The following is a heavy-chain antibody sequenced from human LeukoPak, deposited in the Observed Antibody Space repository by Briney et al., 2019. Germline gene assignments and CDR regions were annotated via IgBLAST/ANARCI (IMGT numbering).Heavy chain of an antibody. J-gene: IGHJ5*02. CDR1: GYTFIDYY. Sequence: ASVKVSCKASGYTFIDYYMHWVRQAPGQGLEWMGLINPSGSSTSYAQKFQGRLSLTRDMSTSTDYMELSSLRSEDTAVYYCARDNSVGDTAWRFDPWGQGTLVTVSS. CDR2: INPSGSST. D-gene: IGHD1-26*01. CDR3: ARDNSVGDTAWRFDP. V-gene: IGHV1-46*01.